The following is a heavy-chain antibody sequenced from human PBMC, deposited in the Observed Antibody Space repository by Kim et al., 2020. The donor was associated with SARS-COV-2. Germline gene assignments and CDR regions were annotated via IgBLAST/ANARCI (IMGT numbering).Heavy chain of an antibody. CDR1: GGSFSGYY. D-gene: IGHD5-18*01. J-gene: IGHJ5*02. CDR3: ARGDNTAMARYNWFDP. Sequence: SETLSLTCAVYGGSFSGYYWSWIRQPPGKGLEWIGEINHSGSTNYNPSLKSRVTISVDTSKNQFSLKLSSVTAADTAVYYCARGDNTAMARYNWFDPWGQGTLVTVSS. CDR2: INHSGST. V-gene: IGHV4-34*01.